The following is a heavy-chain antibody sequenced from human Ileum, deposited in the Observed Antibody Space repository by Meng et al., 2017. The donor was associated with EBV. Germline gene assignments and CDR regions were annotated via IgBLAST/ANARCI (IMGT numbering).Heavy chain of an antibody. Sequence: QVQLQESGPGLVKPSQTLSLTCAVSGDSISDGGFYWSWIRQPPGRGLEWIGYIYYRGTTYYNPSLKSRVTMSVDTSKNQFSLNLSSVTAADTAVYYCARVSSWTINARPNFFDPWGQGTLVTVSS. J-gene: IGHJ5*02. D-gene: IGHD6-13*01. CDR2: IYYRGTT. CDR3: ARVSSWTINARPNFFDP. CDR1: GDSISDGGFY. V-gene: IGHV4-30-4*01.